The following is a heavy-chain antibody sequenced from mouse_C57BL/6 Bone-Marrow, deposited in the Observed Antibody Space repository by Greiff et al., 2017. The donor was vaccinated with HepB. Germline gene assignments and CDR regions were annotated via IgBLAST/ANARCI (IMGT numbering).Heavy chain of an antibody. V-gene: IGHV1-26*01. CDR1: GYTFTDYY. Sequence: EVQLQQSGPELVKPGASVKISCKASGYTFTDYYMNWVKQSHGKSLEWIGDINPNNGGTSYNQKFKGKATLTVDESSSTAYMELRSLTSEDSAVYYCASPWFAYWGQGTLVTVSA. CDR3: ASPWFAY. CDR2: INPNNGGT. J-gene: IGHJ3*01.